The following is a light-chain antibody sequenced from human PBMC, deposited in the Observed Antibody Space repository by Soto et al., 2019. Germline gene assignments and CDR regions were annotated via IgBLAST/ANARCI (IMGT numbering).Light chain of an antibody. Sequence: DIVMTQSPLSLPVTPGEPASISCRSSQSLLHSNGYNYLDWYLQKPGQSQQLLIYLGSNRASGGPDRLSGSGSGTDFTLKISRVEAEDVGVYYCMQALQTPYTFGQGTKLEIK. V-gene: IGKV2-28*01. J-gene: IGKJ2*01. CDR3: MQALQTPYT. CDR1: QSLLHSNGYNY. CDR2: LGS.